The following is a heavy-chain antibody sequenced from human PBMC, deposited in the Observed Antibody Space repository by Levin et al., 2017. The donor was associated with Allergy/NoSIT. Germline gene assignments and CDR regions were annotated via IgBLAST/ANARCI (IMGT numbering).Heavy chain of an antibody. CDR3: ERCSILLEPTADDYFNGLDV. CDR1: GGNFNTYG. D-gene: IGHD1-1*01. V-gene: IGHV1-69*13. Sequence: SVKVSCKSSGGNFNTYGFTWVRRAPGQGLEWMGGIIPLFPTSHYAQKFQGRVTFTADESTGTAYMELSSMRFEDTAVYYCERCSILLEPTADDYFNGLDVWGQGTTVTVSS. CDR2: IIPLFPTS. J-gene: IGHJ6*02.